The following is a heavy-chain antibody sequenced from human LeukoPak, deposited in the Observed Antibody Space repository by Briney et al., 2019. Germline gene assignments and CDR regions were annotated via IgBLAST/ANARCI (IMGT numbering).Heavy chain of an antibody. CDR1: GGTFSSYA. D-gene: IGHD2-2*02. J-gene: IGHJ5*02. CDR3: ARGREGVVVPAAIWVDWFDP. CDR2: IIPIFGTA. V-gene: IGHV1-69*13. Sequence: ASVKVSCKASGGTFSSYAISWVRQAPGQGLEWMGGIIPIFGTANYAQKFQGRVTITADESTSTAYMELSSLRSEDTAVYYCARGREGVVVPAAIWVDWFDPWGQGTLVTVSS.